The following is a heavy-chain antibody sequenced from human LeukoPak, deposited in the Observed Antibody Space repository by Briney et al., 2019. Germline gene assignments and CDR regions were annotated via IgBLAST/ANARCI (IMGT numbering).Heavy chain of an antibody. D-gene: IGHD3-3*01. Sequence: SETLSLTCAVYGGSFSGYYWSWIRQPPGKGLEWIGEINHSGSTNYNPSLKSRVTISVDTSKNQFSLKLSSVTAADTAVYYCERVRSWEYYDFWSGYYTDRKYYFDYWGQGTLVTVSS. CDR1: GGSFSGYY. J-gene: IGHJ4*02. V-gene: IGHV4-34*01. CDR3: ERVRSWEYYDFWSGYYTDRKYYFDY. CDR2: INHSGST.